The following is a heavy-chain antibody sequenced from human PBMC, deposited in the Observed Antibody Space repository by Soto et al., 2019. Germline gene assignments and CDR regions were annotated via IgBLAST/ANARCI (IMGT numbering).Heavy chain of an antibody. V-gene: IGHV5-51*01. CDR3: ARLFSHDRLHDYSYYYYGMDV. D-gene: IGHD2-21*02. J-gene: IGHJ6*02. Sequence: PGESLKISCKGSGYSFTSYWIGWVRQMPGKGLEWMGIIYPGDPDTRYSPSFQGQVTISADKSISTAYLQWSSLKASDTAMYYCARLFSHDRLHDYSYYYYGMDVWGQGTTVTVSS. CDR2: IYPGDPDT. CDR1: GYSFTSYW.